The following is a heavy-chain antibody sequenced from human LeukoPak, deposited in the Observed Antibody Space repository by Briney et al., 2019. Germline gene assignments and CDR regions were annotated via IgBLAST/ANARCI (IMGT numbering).Heavy chain of an antibody. CDR3: ATLAALEGY. D-gene: IGHD6-25*01. J-gene: IGHJ4*02. V-gene: IGHV3-48*01. CDR1: GFTFNNYR. Sequence: PGGSLRLSCAASGFTFNNYRMNWVRQAPGKGLEWVSYISSSSSTIYYADSVKGRFTISRDNAQNSLSLQMNSLRAEDTAVYYCATLAALEGYWGQGTLVIVSS. CDR2: ISSSSSTI.